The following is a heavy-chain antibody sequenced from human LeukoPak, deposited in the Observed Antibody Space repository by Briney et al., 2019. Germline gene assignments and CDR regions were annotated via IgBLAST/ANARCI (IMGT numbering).Heavy chain of an antibody. J-gene: IGHJ4*02. Sequence: PSETLSLTCAVYGGSFSGYYWSWIRQPPGKGLEWIGEINHSGSTNYNPSLKSRVTISVDTSKNQFSLKLSSVTAADTAVYYCARHRAYGAIDYWGQGTLVTVSP. CDR3: ARHRAYGAIDY. V-gene: IGHV4-34*01. CDR1: GGSFSGYY. D-gene: IGHD4-17*01. CDR2: INHSGST.